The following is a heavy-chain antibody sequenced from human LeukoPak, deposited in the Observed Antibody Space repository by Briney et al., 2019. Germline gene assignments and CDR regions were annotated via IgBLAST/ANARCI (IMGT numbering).Heavy chain of an antibody. J-gene: IGHJ1*01. Sequence: GGSLRLSCAASGFMFSNYGMHWVRQAPGKGLEYVAAIDSYGGSTYYANSVKGRFIISRDNSKNTQYLQMGSLRPEDMAVYYCVREVGSSSWNFYFQHWGQGTLVTVSS. V-gene: IGHV3-64*01. CDR2: IDSYGGST. CDR1: GFMFSNYG. CDR3: VREVGSSSWNFYFQH. D-gene: IGHD6-13*01.